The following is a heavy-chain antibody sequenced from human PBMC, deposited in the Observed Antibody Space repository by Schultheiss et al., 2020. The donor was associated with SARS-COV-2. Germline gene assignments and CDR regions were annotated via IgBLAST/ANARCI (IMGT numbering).Heavy chain of an antibody. D-gene: IGHD3-16*02. CDR3: ARVRDYVWGSYRHFDY. J-gene: IGHJ4*02. Sequence: GSLRLSCAVYGGSFSGYYWSWIRQPPGKGLEWIGEINHSGSTNYNPSLKSRVTISVDTSKNQFSLKLSSVTAADTAVYYCARVRDYVWGSYRHFDYWGQGTLVTVSS. V-gene: IGHV4-34*01. CDR1: GGSFSGYY. CDR2: INHSGST.